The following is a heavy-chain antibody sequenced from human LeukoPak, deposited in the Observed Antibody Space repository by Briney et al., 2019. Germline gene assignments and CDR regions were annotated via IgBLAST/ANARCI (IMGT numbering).Heavy chain of an antibody. D-gene: IGHD3-10*01. CDR3: ARLGYYSGYMDV. Sequence: PGGSLRLSCTVSGFTISSNSMSWVRQAPGKGLEWVSFIYSDNTHYSDSVKGRFTISRDNSKNTLYLQMNSLRAEDTAVYYCARLGYYSGYMDVWGTGTTVTISS. CDR2: IYSDNT. J-gene: IGHJ6*03. V-gene: IGHV3-53*01. CDR1: GFTISSNS.